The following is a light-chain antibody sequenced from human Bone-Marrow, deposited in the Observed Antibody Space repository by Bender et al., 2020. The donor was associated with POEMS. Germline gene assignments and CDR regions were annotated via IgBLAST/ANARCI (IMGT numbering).Light chain of an antibody. CDR2: DVS. V-gene: IGLV2-11*01. CDR3: CSFARGDTWV. Sequence: QSALTQPRSVSGSPEQSVTVSCTGTISDIGGYDFVSWYQQHPGKAPKLIICDVSKRPSGVPDRFSGSNSGNTASLTISGLQAEDEADYYCCSFARGDTWVFGGGTKLTVL. CDR1: ISDIGGYDF. J-gene: IGLJ3*02.